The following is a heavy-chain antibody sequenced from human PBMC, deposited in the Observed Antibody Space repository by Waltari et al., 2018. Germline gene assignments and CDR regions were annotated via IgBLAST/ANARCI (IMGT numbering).Heavy chain of an antibody. Sequence: EVQLLESGGGLVQPGGSLRLSCVASGFTFSSYAMSWVRPAPGTGLEWVSAISGSGGSTYYADSVKGRFTISRDNSKNTLYLQMNSLRAEDTAVYYCAKVPNWGALSRDWYFDLWGRGTLVTVSS. V-gene: IGHV3-23*01. CDR3: AKVPNWGALSRDWYFDL. CDR1: GFTFSSYA. D-gene: IGHD7-27*01. J-gene: IGHJ2*01. CDR2: ISGSGGST.